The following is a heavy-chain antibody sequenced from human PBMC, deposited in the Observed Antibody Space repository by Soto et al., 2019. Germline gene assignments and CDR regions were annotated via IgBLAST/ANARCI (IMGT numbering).Heavy chain of an antibody. CDR3: ARESEDLTSNFDY. Sequence: GWAMRLSCAASGFTFTGYSMNWVRQAPGKGLEWVSSISSTTNYIYYGDSMKGRFTISRDNAKNSLYLEMNSLRAEDTAVYYCARESEDLTSNFDYWGQGTLVTVSS. J-gene: IGHJ4*02. CDR2: ISSTTNYI. V-gene: IGHV3-21*06. CDR1: GFTFTGYS.